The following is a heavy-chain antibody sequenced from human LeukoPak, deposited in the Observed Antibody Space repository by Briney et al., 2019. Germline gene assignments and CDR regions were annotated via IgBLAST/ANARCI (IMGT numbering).Heavy chain of an antibody. J-gene: IGHJ4*02. Sequence: PGGSLRLSYAPYGFTFSSYSMNSVRQAPGKGLEWVSYINSSSSYIYYAHSVKGRFTISRDNAKNSLYLQKNSLRAEDTAVYYCARDGGPVAGNYWGQGTLVTVSS. CDR2: INSSSSYI. D-gene: IGHD6-19*01. CDR3: ARDGGPVAGNY. V-gene: IGHV3-21*01. CDR1: GFTFSSYS.